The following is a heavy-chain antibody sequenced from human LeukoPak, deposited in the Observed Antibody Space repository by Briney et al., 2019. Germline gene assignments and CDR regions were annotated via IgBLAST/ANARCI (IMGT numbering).Heavy chain of an antibody. V-gene: IGHV3-7*01. CDR1: GLSIRNFW. Sequence: GSLRLSCAASGLSIRNFWMHWVRQAPGKGLEGVAIIDKDGNEIKYVDSVKGRFTLSRDNAKNSVYLQMNSLTTEDTALYYCVTDGDKWNDFEYWGQGTLVTVSS. J-gene: IGHJ4*02. CDR3: VTDGDKWNDFEY. D-gene: IGHD1-1*01. CDR2: IDKDGNEI.